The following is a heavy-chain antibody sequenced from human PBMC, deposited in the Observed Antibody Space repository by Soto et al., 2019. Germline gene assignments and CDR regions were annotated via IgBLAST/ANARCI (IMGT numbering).Heavy chain of an antibody. D-gene: IGHD2-15*01. V-gene: IGHV3-30-3*01. J-gene: IGHJ6*02. CDR2: ISYDGSNK. Sequence: GSLRLSCAASGFTFSSYAMHWVRQAPGKGLEWVAVISYDGSNKYYADSVKGRFTISRDNSKNTLYLQMNSLRAEDTAVYYCARDLGCSGGSCWDYYGMDVWGQGTTVTVSS. CDR1: GFTFSSYA. CDR3: ARDLGCSGGSCWDYYGMDV.